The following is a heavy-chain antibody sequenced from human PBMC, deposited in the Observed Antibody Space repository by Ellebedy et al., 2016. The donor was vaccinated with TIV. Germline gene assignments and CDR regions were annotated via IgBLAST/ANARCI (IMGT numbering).Heavy chain of an antibody. CDR3: ARRTNGWHFDY. V-gene: IGHV5-51*01. CDR2: IYPADSNT. Sequence: GESLKISCKGFGDSFTTYWIGWVRQMPGKGLEWMGVIYPADSNTRYSPSFQGQVTFSADKSISTAYLQWSSLKASDTAMYYCARRTNGWHFDYWGQGTLVTVSS. D-gene: IGHD6-19*01. J-gene: IGHJ4*02. CDR1: GDSFTTYW.